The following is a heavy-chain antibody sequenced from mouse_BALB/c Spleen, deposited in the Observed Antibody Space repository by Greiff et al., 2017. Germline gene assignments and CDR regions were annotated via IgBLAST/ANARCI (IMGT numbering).Heavy chain of an antibody. J-gene: IGHJ4*01. CDR1: GYTFTSYW. CDR2: INPSNGRT. CDR3: ARGYYDYDYYAMDY. Sequence: QVQLQQPGAELVKPGASVKLSCQASGYTFTSYWMHWVKQRPGQGLEWIGEINPSNGRTNYNEKFKSKATLTVDKSSSTAYMQLSSLTSEDSAVYYCARGYYDYDYYAMDYWGQGTSVTVSS. D-gene: IGHD2-4*01. V-gene: IGHV1S81*02.